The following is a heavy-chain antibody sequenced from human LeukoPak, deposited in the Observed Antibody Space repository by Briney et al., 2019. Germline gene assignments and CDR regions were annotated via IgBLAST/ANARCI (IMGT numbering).Heavy chain of an antibody. D-gene: IGHD2-8*02. CDR3: ARDHDTGDGRRFDY. J-gene: IGHJ4*02. V-gene: IGHV3-21*01. CDR1: GFSLGTYG. CDR2: ISSGSSYK. Sequence: PGGSLRLSCVASGFSLGTYGMNWVRQAPGKGLEWVSSISSGSSYKYYADSVKGRFTISRDNTENSLYLQMNSLRADDTAVYYCARDHDTGDGRRFDYWGQGTLVTASS.